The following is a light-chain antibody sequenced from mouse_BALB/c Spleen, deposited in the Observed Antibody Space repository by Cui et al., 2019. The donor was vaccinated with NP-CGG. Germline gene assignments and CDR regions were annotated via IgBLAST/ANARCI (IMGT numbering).Light chain of an antibody. CDR1: TGAVTTSNY. Sequence: QAFVSHVSAPTTSPGETVTLTCRSSTGAVTTSNYANWVQEKPDHLFTGLIGGTNNRAPGVPARFSGSLIGDKAALTITGAQTEDEAIYFCALWYSNHWVFGGGTKLTVL. J-gene: IGLJ1*01. CDR3: ALWYSNHWV. V-gene: IGLV1*01. CDR2: GTN.